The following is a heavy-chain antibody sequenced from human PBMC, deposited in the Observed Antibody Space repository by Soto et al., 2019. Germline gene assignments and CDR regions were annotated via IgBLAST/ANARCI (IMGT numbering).Heavy chain of an antibody. J-gene: IGHJ6*02. V-gene: IGHV4-59*01. Sequence: SETLSLTCTVSGGSISSYYWSWIRQPPGKGLEWIGYIYYSGSTNYNPSLKSRVTISVDTSKNQFSLKLSSVTAADTAVYYCARASRGVGLGLPVTGMDVWGQGTTVTVSS. D-gene: IGHD3-10*01. CDR1: GGSISSYY. CDR3: ARASRGVGLGLPVTGMDV. CDR2: IYYSGST.